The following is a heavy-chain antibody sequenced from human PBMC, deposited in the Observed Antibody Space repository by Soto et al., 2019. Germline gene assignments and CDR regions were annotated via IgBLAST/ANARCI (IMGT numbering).Heavy chain of an antibody. J-gene: IGHJ6*03. CDR1: GFTFSSYA. Sequence: GGSLRLSCAASGFTFSSYAMHWVRQAPGKGLEYVSAISSNGGSTYYANSVKGRFTISRDNSKNTLYLQMGSLRAEDMAVYYCARRREKRGYYYYYMAVWGKGTTVTVSS. V-gene: IGHV3-64*01. CDR3: ARRREKRGYYYYYMAV. CDR2: ISSNGGST.